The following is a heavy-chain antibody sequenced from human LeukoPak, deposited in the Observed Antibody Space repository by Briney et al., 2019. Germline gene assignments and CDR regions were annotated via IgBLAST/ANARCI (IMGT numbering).Heavy chain of an antibody. D-gene: IGHD2-2*01. CDR1: GGSISSYY. J-gene: IGHJ4*02. CDR3: ARRPVSSSTGFDY. Sequence: PSETQSLTCTVSGGSISSYYWSWIRQPPGKGLEWIGSIHYSGSTTYNPSLQSPVTISVDASKNQYSLKLSSVTAADTAVYYCARRPVSSSTGFDYWGQGTLVTVSS. V-gene: IGHV4-59*08. CDR2: IHYSGST.